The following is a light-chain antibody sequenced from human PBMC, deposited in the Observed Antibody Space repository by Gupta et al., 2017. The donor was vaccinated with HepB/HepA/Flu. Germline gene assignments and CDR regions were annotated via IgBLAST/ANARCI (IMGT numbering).Light chain of an antibody. J-gene: IGLJ2*01. CDR2: DDT. CDR3: QVRDTRTDQWI. CDR1: DIETKS. Sequence: SYVLTQPSSVSVAPGKTATLTCGGKDIETKSVHWYQQRPGQAPVLVVYDDTDRPSGIPERFSGSNAGNTASLTITRVEAGDEADYYCQVRDTRTDQWIFGGGNQMTVL. V-gene: IGLV3-21*03.